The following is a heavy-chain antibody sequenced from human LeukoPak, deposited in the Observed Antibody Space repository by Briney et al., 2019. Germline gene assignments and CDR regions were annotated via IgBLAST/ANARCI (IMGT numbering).Heavy chain of an antibody. J-gene: IGHJ4*02. CDR3: ARDTPGYGGDDFDY. Sequence: PGGSLILSCAASGFTFSTYGMHWVRQAPGKGLEWMTFIQAGGDEKYYAESVKGRFTVSRDNSKNTLYLQMNSLRAEDTAVYYCARDTPGYGGDDFDYWGQGALVTVSS. D-gene: IGHD4-23*01. V-gene: IGHV3-30*02. CDR1: GFTFSTYG. CDR2: IQAGGDEK.